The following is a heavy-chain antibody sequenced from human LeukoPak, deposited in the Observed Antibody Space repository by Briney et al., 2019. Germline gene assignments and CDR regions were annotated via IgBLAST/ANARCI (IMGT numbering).Heavy chain of an antibody. J-gene: IGHJ4*02. CDR2: IKSDGSSS. CDR3: VRDLDLGGYSSFEY. V-gene: IGHV3-74*01. D-gene: IGHD4-23*01. Sequence: GGSLRLSCAASGFTFSSYFWMHWVRQAPGKGLVWVSRIKSDGSSSTYADSVKGRFTVSRDNAKNSLYLQMNTLRAEDTAVYYCVRDLDLGGYSSFEYWGQGTLVTVSS. CDR1: GFTFSSYFW.